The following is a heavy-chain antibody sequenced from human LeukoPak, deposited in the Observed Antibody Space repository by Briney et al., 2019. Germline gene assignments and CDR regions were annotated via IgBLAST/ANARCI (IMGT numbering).Heavy chain of an antibody. CDR3: ASIAARRGYYFDY. V-gene: IGHV4-39*01. Sequence: SETLSLTCTVSGGSISSSSYYWGWIRQPPGKGLEWIGSIYYGGSTYYNPSLKSRVTISVDTYKNQFSLKLSSVTAADTAVYYCASIAARRGYYFDYWGQGTLVTVSS. CDR2: IYYGGST. D-gene: IGHD6-6*01. J-gene: IGHJ4*02. CDR1: GGSISSSSYY.